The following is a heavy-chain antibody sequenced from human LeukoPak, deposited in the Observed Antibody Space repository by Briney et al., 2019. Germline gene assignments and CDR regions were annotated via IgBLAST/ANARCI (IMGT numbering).Heavy chain of an antibody. CDR3: ASGYSSSWYSADFDY. J-gene: IGHJ4*02. D-gene: IGHD6-13*01. V-gene: IGHV3-66*01. Sequence: GGSLRLSCAASGFTVSGNYMSWVRQAPGKGLEWVSVLYSGGSTYYADSVKGRFTISRDNSKNTLYLQMNSLRAEDTAVYYCASGYSSSWYSADFDYWGQGTLVTVSS. CDR1: GFTVSGNY. CDR2: LYSGGST.